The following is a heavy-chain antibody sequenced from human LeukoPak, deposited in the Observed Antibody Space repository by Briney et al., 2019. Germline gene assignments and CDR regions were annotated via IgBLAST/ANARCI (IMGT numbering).Heavy chain of an antibody. CDR1: GGSISSSNW. Sequence: SETLSLTCAVSGGSISSSNWWSWVRQPPGKGLEWIGEIYHSGSTNYNPSLKSRVTISVDKSKNQFSLRLSPVTAADTAVYYCARSSESYDSSGYYSYYFDYWGQGTLVTVSS. V-gene: IGHV4-4*02. CDR3: ARSSESYDSSGYYSYYFDY. CDR2: IYHSGST. D-gene: IGHD3-22*01. J-gene: IGHJ4*02.